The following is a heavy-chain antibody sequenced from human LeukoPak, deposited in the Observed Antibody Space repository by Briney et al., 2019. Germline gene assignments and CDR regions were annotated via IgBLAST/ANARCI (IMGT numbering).Heavy chain of an antibody. CDR1: GFTFSSYE. D-gene: IGHD6-13*01. CDR3: AREGSSSWYGGYYYYMDV. J-gene: IGHJ6*03. V-gene: IGHV3-48*03. CDR2: ISSSGSTI. Sequence: QPGGSLRLSCAASGFTFSSYEMNWVRQAPGKGLEWVSYISSSGSTIYYADSVKGRFTISRDNSKNTLYLQMNSLRAEDTAVYYCAREGSSSWYGGYYYYMDVWGKGTTVTVSS.